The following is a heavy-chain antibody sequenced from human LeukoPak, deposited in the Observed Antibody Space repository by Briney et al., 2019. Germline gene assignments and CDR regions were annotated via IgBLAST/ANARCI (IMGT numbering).Heavy chain of an antibody. CDR2: ISAYNGNT. V-gene: IGHV1-18*01. CDR3: ARDGGHYYDSSGYFRQYYYYYYYMDV. D-gene: IGHD3-22*01. Sequence: ASVKVSCKASGYTFTSYGISWVRQAPGQGLEWMGWISAYNGNTNYEQKLQGRVTMTTDTSTSTAYMELRSLRSDDTAVYYCARDGGHYYDSSGYFRQYYYYYYYMDVWGKGTTVTVSS. CDR1: GYTFTSYG. J-gene: IGHJ6*03.